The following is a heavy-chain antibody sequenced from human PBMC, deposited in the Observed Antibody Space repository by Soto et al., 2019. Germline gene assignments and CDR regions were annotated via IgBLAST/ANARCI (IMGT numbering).Heavy chain of an antibody. J-gene: IGHJ3*02. D-gene: IGHD4-17*01. CDR2: IYYSGST. Sequence: QVQLQESGPGLVKPSQTLSLTCTVSGGSISSGGYYWSWIRQHPGKGLEWIGYIYYSGSTYYNPSLKSRVTISVDTSKNQFSLKLSSVTAADTAVYYCARWDPYGDYGKGAFDIWGQGTMVTVSS. V-gene: IGHV4-31*03. CDR3: ARWDPYGDYGKGAFDI. CDR1: GGSISSGGYY.